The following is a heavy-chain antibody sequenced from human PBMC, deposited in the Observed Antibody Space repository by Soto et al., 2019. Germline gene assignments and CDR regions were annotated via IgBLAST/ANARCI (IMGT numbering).Heavy chain of an antibody. CDR3: ARLVSSSWFDP. V-gene: IGHV4-39*01. CDR2: IYYSGST. J-gene: IGHJ5*02. CDR1: GGSIGSSSYY. Sequence: SETLSLTCTVSGGSIGSSSYYWGWIRQPPGKGLEWIGSIYYSGSTYYNPSLKSRVTISVDTSKNQFSLKLSSVTAADTAVYYCARLVSSSWFDPWGQGTLVT.